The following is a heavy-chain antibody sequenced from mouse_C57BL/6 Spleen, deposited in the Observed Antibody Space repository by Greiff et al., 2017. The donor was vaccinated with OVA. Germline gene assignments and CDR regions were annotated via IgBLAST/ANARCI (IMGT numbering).Heavy chain of an antibody. J-gene: IGHJ2*01. CDR3: ARVITTVVATRYFDY. Sequence: EVKLVESEGGLVQPGRSMKLSCTASGSTFSDYYMAWVRQVPEKGLEWVANINYDGSSTYYLDSLKSRFIISRDNAKNILYLQMSSLKSEDTATYYCARVITTVVATRYFDYWGQGTTLTVSS. CDR2: INYDGSST. D-gene: IGHD1-1*01. CDR1: GSTFSDYY. V-gene: IGHV5-16*01.